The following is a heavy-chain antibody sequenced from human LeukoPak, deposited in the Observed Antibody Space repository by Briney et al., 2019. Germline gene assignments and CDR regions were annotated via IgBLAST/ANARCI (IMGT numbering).Heavy chain of an antibody. CDR3: ARLRTAMIENWFDP. V-gene: IGHV5-51*01. J-gene: IGHJ5*02. CDR1: GYSFTNNW. CDR2: IYPDDSDT. Sequence: GESLKISCKGSGYSFTNNWIGWVRQMPGKGLEWMGIIYPDDSDTRYSPSFQGQVTISADKSINTSYLQWNSLKASDTAIYYCARLRTAMIENWFDPWGQGTLVTVSS. D-gene: IGHD5-18*01.